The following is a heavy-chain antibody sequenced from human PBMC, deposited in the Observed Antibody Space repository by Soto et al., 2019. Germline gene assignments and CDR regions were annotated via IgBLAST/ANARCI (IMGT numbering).Heavy chain of an antibody. D-gene: IGHD2-21*02. CDR1: GFTFSSYA. J-gene: IGHJ6*02. CDR3: ARGDRVGSGSPASYSYSGCGV. Sequence: DVHLFESGGHLLQPGGSLRLSCAASGFTFSSYAMSWVRQAPGQGLELVPSVSAGGDMTYYSDAVKGRFTISRYNSNDAVVYKVISLRFEDTALYYCARGDRVGSGSPASYSYSGCGVLGQGTTVTVS. V-gene: IGHV3-23*01. CDR2: VSAGGDMT.